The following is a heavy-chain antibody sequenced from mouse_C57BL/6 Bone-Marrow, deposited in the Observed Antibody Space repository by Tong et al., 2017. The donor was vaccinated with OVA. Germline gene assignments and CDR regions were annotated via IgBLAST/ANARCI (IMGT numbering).Heavy chain of an antibody. CDR2: ISYDGSN. CDR1: GYSINSGYY. CDR3: ARAFITTVVESDY. V-gene: IGHV3-6*01. Sequence: EVQLQESGPGLVKPSQSLSLTCSVTGYSINSGYYWNWIRQFPGNKLEWMGYISYDGSNNYNPSLKNRISITRDTSKNQFFLKLNSVTTEDTATYYCARAFITTVVESDYWGQGTTLTVSS. J-gene: IGHJ2*01. D-gene: IGHD1-1*01.